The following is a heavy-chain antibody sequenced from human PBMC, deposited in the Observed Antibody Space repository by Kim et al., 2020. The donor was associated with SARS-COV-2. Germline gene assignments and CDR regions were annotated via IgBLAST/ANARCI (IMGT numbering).Heavy chain of an antibody. Sequence: GGSLRLSCSASGFTFSSYAMHWVRQAPGKGLEYVSAISSNGGSTYYADSVKGRFTISRDNSKNTLYLQMSSLRAEDTAVYYCVKGRIAAAGISGNWFDPWGQGTLVTVSS. CDR2: ISSNGGST. CDR3: VKGRIAAAGISGNWFDP. CDR1: GFTFSSYA. V-gene: IGHV3-64D*06. D-gene: IGHD6-13*01. J-gene: IGHJ5*02.